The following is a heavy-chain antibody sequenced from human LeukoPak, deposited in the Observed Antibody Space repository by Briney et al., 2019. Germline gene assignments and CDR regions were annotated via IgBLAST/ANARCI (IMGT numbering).Heavy chain of an antibody. D-gene: IGHD2-2*01. CDR2: ISGNGVDT. Sequence: PGGSLRLSCAASGFTFNDYAMHWGRQAPGKGLGWVSLISGNGVDTYYADSVKGRFTISRDNSKNSLYLQMNSLRTEDTALYYCAKVPSSQYLPIDYWGQGTLVTVSS. V-gene: IGHV3-43*02. CDR3: AKVPSSQYLPIDY. J-gene: IGHJ4*02. CDR1: GFTFNDYA.